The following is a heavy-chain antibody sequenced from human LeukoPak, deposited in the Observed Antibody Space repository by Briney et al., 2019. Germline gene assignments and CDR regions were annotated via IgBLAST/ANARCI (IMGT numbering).Heavy chain of an antibody. CDR2: IYYSGST. CDR1: GGSVSSGSYY. V-gene: IGHV4-39*01. Sequence: PSETLSLTCTVSGGSVSSGSYYWSWIRQPPGKGLEWIGSIYYSGSTYYNPSLKSRVTISVDTSKNQFSLKLSSVTAADTAVYYCARQYGSGYYCFDYWGQGTLVTVSS. J-gene: IGHJ4*02. CDR3: ARQYGSGYYCFDY. D-gene: IGHD3-22*01.